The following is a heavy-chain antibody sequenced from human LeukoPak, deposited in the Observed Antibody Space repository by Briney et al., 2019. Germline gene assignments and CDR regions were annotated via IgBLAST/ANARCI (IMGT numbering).Heavy chain of an antibody. V-gene: IGHV4-59*08. CDR3: ARQWKF. CDR2: IYDSGST. J-gene: IGHJ4*02. CDR1: GGFISSYY. D-gene: IGHD1-1*01. Sequence: SETLSLTCTVSGGFISSYYWSWIRQPPGKGLEWIGYIYDSGSTNYNPSLKSRVTISVDTSKNQFSLKLNSVTAADTAVHYCARQWKFWGQGTLVTVSS.